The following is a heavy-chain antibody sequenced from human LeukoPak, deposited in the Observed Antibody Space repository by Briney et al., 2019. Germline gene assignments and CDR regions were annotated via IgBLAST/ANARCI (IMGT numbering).Heavy chain of an antibody. CDR1: GGSITSYY. V-gene: IGHV4-59*08. J-gene: IGHJ4*02. D-gene: IGHD1-1*01. CDR3: ARRRGWKQQLVYFDY. CDR2: LFHSGTR. Sequence: SETLSLTCTVSGGSITSYYWSWIRQPPGKGLEWIGYLFHSGTRRYNPSLRSRVTISADTTKNQIFLTLNSTTAADTAVHYCARRRGWKQQLVYFDYWGQGTLASVSS.